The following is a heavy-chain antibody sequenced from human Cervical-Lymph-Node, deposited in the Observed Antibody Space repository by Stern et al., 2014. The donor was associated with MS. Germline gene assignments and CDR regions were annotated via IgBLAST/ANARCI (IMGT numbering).Heavy chain of an antibody. D-gene: IGHD4-17*01. Sequence: QVTLKESGPALVKPTQPLTLTCTFSGFSLSTSGMCVSWIRQPPGKALEWLALIALDDDKYYSTSLKTGLTSSKDTSKNQVVLTMTNMDPVDTATYYCARIQVYGDYLYDYYGMDVWGQGTTVTVSS. J-gene: IGHJ6*02. CDR1: GFSLSTSGMC. CDR2: IALDDDK. V-gene: IGHV2-70*01. CDR3: ARIQVYGDYLYDYYGMDV.